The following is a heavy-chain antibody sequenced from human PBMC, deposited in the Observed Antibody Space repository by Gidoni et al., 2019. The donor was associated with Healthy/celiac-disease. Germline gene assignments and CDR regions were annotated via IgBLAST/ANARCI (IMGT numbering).Heavy chain of an antibody. CDR1: GFTFSSYW. V-gene: IGHV3-74*01. D-gene: IGHD3-10*01. CDR3: ARVGVYGSGSYYALHYYYGMDV. CDR2: INSDGSST. J-gene: IGHJ6*02. Sequence: EVQLVESGGGLVQPGGSLRLSCAASGFTFSSYWMHWVRQAPGKGLVGVSRINSDGSSTSYADSVKGRSTISRDNAKNTLYLQMNSLRAEDTAVYYCARVGVYGSGSYYALHYYYGMDVWGQGTTVTVSS.